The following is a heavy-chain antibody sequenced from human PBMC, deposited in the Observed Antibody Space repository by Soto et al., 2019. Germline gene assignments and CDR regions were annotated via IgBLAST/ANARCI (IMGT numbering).Heavy chain of an antibody. D-gene: IGHD3-3*01. V-gene: IGHV1-18*01. CDR1: GYTFTSYG. Sequence: ASVKVSCKASGYTFTSYGISWVRQAPGQGLEWMGWISAYNGNTNYAQKLQGRVTMTTDTSTSTAYMELRSLRSDDTAVYYCAGTILEWLLSSHYYYGMDVWGQGTTVTVSS. CDR2: ISAYNGNT. J-gene: IGHJ6*02. CDR3: AGTILEWLLSSHYYYGMDV.